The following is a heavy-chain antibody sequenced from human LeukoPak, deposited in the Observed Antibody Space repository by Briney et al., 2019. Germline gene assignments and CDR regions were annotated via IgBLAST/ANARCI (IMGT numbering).Heavy chain of an antibody. D-gene: IGHD6-13*01. CDR1: GYTFTGYY. Sequence: GASVKVSCKASGYTFTGYYMHWVRQAPGQGLEWMGIINPSGGSTSYAQKFQGRVTMTRDMSTSTVYMELSSLRSEDTAVYYCARDKLIAAAGTRIGFDYWGQGTLVTVSS. J-gene: IGHJ4*02. CDR2: INPSGGST. CDR3: ARDKLIAAAGTRIGFDY. V-gene: IGHV1-46*01.